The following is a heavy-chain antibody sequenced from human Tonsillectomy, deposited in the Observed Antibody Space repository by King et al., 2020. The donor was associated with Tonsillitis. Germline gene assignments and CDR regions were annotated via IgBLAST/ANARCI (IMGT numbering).Heavy chain of an antibody. Sequence: LQLQESGSGLVKPSQTLSLTCAVSGGYISTGSHAWTWIRQPPGKGLEWIGHIYNTGSTIFNPSLRSRLTMSVDRSKNQFSLKLTSVTAAVTAVYYCARDLGYYFDHWGQGTLVTVSS. V-gene: IGHV4-30-2*01. CDR2: IYNTGST. CDR3: ARDLGYYFDH. CDR1: GGYISTGSHA. D-gene: IGHD6-13*01. J-gene: IGHJ4*02.